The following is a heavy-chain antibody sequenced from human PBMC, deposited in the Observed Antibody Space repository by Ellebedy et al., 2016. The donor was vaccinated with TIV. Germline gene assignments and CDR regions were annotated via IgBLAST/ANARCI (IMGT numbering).Heavy chain of an antibody. CDR1: GYTFTSYY. CDR3: ARDPGYCSGGSCSVRGAFDI. J-gene: IGHJ3*02. Sequence: AASVKVSCKASGYTFTSYYMHWVRQAPGQGLEWMGIINPSGGTTSYAQKFQGKVTMTSDSTTYAQKFQGRVTMTRDTSTSTVYMELSSLRSEDTAVYYCARDPGYCSGGSCSVRGAFDIWGQGTMVTVSS. V-gene: IGHV1-46*01. CDR2: INPSGGTT. D-gene: IGHD2-15*01.